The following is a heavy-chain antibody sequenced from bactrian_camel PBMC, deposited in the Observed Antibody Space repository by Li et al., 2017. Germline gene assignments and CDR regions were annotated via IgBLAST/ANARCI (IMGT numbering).Heavy chain of an antibody. D-gene: IGHD4*01. V-gene: IGHV3S25*01. CDR3: AAGRRPYATITQELEMWRMGMDNY. J-gene: IGHJ4*01. CDR2: INSGGGTT. Sequence: QVQLVESGGALVQPGGSLRLSCAASGFTFSSYWMYWVRQAPGKGLEWVSTINSGGGTTYYADSVKGRFTISRDDAKNTVYLQMNSLRPEDTAMYYCAAGRRPYATITQELEMWRMGMDNYWGQGTQVTVS. CDR1: GFTFSSYW.